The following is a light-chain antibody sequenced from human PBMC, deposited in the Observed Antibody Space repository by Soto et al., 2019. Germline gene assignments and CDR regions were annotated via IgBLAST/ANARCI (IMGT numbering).Light chain of an antibody. CDR2: DVS. V-gene: IGLV2-14*01. CDR3: SSYTSSSTLVV. Sequence: QSALTQPASVSGSPGQSITISCTGTSSDVGGYNYVSWYQQHPGKAPKLMIYDVSNRPSGVSNRFSGSKSGNTASLTISGLQAEDEAEYCCSSYTSSSTLVVFGGGTKLTVL. J-gene: IGLJ2*01. CDR1: SSDVGGYNY.